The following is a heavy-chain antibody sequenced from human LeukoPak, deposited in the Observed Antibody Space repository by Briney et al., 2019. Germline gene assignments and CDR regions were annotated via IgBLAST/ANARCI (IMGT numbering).Heavy chain of an antibody. CDR3: AREGSITIFGVVTD. J-gene: IGHJ4*02. CDR2: ITPIFGTA. D-gene: IGHD3-3*01. V-gene: IGHV1-69*13. Sequence: SVKVSCKASGYMFTTSFMHWVRQAPGQGLEWMGGITPIFGTANYAQKFQGRVTITADESTSTAYMELSSLRSEDTAVYYCAREGSITIFGVVTDWGQGTLVTVSS. CDR1: GYMFTTSF.